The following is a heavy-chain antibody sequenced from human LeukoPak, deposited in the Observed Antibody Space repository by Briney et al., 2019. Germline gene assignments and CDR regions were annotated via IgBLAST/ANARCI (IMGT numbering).Heavy chain of an antibody. D-gene: IGHD5-24*01. J-gene: IGHJ4*02. V-gene: IGHV3-23*01. CDR3: AKDGQL. Sequence: GGSLRLSCVVPGFTFSSYAMSSVRQAPGKGLEWGSGISGSGGSTYYADSAKGRVTISRDNSKNTLYLQMNSLRAGDTAVYYCAKDGQLRGQGTLVTVSS. CDR1: GFTFSSYA. CDR2: ISGSGGST.